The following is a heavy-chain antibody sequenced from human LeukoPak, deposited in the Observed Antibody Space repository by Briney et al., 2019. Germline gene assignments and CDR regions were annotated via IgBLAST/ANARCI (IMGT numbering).Heavy chain of an antibody. CDR2: TRNKANSYTT. CDR1: GFTFSDHY. Sequence: GGPLRLSCAASGFTFSDHYMDWVRQAPGKGLEWVGRTRNKANSYTTEYAASVKGRFTISRDDSKNSLYLQMNSLRTEDTAVYYCAKVSYHYYGSGSYVLDYWGQGTLVTVSS. CDR3: AKVSYHYYGSGSYVLDY. D-gene: IGHD3-10*01. V-gene: IGHV3-72*01. J-gene: IGHJ4*02.